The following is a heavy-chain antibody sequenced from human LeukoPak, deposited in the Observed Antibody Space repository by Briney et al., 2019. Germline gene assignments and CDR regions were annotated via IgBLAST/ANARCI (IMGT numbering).Heavy chain of an antibody. Sequence: SETLSLTCAVYGGSFSGYYWSWIRQPPGKGLEWIGEINHSGSTNYNPSLKSRVTISVDTSKNQFSLKLSSVTASDTAVYYCARYPDSGYESIRVRGFDYWGQGTLVTVSS. V-gene: IGHV4-34*01. CDR2: INHSGST. CDR1: GGSFSGYY. CDR3: ARYPDSGYESIRVRGFDY. J-gene: IGHJ4*02. D-gene: IGHD5-12*01.